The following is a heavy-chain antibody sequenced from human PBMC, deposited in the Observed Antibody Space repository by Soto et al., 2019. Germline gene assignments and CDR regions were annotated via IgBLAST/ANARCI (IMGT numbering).Heavy chain of an antibody. CDR1: GFPFNTYA. J-gene: IGHJ6*02. D-gene: IGHD4-17*01. V-gene: IGHV3-23*01. CDR2: ISASGGST. Sequence: GGSLRLSCAASGFPFNTYAMTLVRPSPGKGLEWVSSISASGGSTYYADSVKGRFTISRDNSKNTLYLQMNSLRAEDTAVYYCLKTTVTTIYYHYCMDGWGQGTRFAVSS. CDR3: LKTTVTTIYYHYCMDG.